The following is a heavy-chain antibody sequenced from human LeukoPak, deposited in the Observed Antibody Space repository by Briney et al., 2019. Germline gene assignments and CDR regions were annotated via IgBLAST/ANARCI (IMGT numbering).Heavy chain of an antibody. CDR3: ARGRRYFDILTGYSLDAFDI. Sequence: SETLSLTCTVYGGSFSGYYWSWIRQPPGKGLEWIGEINHSGSTNYNPSLKSRVTISLGTSKNQFSLKLYSVTAADTAVYYSARGRRYFDILTGYSLDAFDIWGQGTMVTVSS. CDR1: GGSFSGYY. J-gene: IGHJ3*02. D-gene: IGHD3-9*01. V-gene: IGHV4-34*01. CDR2: INHSGST.